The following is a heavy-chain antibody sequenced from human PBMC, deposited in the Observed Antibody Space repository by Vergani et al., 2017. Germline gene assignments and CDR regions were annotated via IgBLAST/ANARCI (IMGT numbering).Heavy chain of an antibody. CDR3: ARGPRRDVLAFRYYYGMDV. Sequence: QVQLQESGPGLVKPSETLSLTCIVYGGSFSGYYWSWIRQPPGKGLEWIGEINHSGSTNYNPSLKSRVTISVDTSKNQFSLKLSSVTAADTAVYYCARGPRRDVLAFRYYYGMDVWGQGP. D-gene: IGHD3-3*02. V-gene: IGHV4-34*01. J-gene: IGHJ6*02. CDR1: GGSFSGYY. CDR2: INHSGST.